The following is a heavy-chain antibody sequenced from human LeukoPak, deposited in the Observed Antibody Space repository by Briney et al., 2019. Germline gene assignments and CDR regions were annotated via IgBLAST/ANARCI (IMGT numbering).Heavy chain of an antibody. CDR2: MTGSGDRT. Sequence: PGGSLRLSCGASGFTFSTYAMNWVRQAPGRGLEWVSGMTGSGDRTHYADSVKGRFTISRDNAKNSLYLQMNSLRAEDTAVYYCASYVSSGYYSTNDYWGQGTLVTVSS. CDR1: GFTFSTYA. J-gene: IGHJ4*02. D-gene: IGHD3-22*01. CDR3: ASYVSSGYYSTNDY. V-gene: IGHV3-23*01.